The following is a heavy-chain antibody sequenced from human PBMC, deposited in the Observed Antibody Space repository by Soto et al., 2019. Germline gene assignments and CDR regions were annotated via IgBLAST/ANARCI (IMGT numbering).Heavy chain of an antibody. J-gene: IGHJ4*02. Sequence: QVQLAESGGGVDQSGRSLRLSCAASGFALSSFDMHWVRQAPGKGLEWVAVIRYDGSNEYYAHSVKGRFTISRDNSKNTLYLQMNSLRVEDTAVYYCARDALVRGVHPPDYLGQGTLVTVSS. CDR3: ARDALVRGVHPPDY. CDR1: GFALSSFD. CDR2: IRYDGSNE. D-gene: IGHD3-10*01. V-gene: IGHV3-33*01.